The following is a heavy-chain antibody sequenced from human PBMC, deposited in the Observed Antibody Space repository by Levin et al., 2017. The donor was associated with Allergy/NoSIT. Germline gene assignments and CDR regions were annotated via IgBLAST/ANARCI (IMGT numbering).Heavy chain of an antibody. Sequence: SETLSLTCTVSGGSISSYYWSWIRQPPGKGLEWIGYIYYSGSTNYNPSLKSRVTISVDTSKDQFSLKLSSVTAADTAVYYCARVSVGATGRRFDRWGKGTLVA. CDR2: IYYSGST. CDR3: ARVSVGATGRRFDR. V-gene: IGHV4-59*01. J-gene: IGHJ5*02. CDR1: GGSISSYY. D-gene: IGHD1-26*01.